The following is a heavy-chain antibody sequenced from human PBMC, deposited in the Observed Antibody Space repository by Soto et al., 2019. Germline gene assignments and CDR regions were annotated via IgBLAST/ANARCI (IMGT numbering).Heavy chain of an antibody. CDR2: ISPSGDYA. CDR1: GFTFSTIA. Sequence: EVQLLESGGGFEQPGGSLRLSCAASGFTFSTIAMAWVRQAPGKGLEWVSSISPSGDYAYFADSVKGRFTMSRDNSKNTVYLQLDSLRVEDTATYYCVKATSGGLLYYGMEVWGQGTTVTVS. D-gene: IGHD1-26*01. J-gene: IGHJ6*02. CDR3: VKATSGGLLYYGMEV. V-gene: IGHV3-23*01.